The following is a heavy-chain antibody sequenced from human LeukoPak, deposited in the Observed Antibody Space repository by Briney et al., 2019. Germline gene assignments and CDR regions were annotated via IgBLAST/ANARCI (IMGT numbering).Heavy chain of an antibody. D-gene: IGHD6-6*01. CDR3: ARAARPDY. V-gene: IGHV3-7*04. Sequence: GGSLRLSCAASGFTFSSCWMSWVRQAPGKGLEWVANIKQDGSEKYYVDSVKGRFTISRDNAKNSLYLQMNSLRAEDTAVYYCARAARPDYWGQGTLVTVSS. CDR2: IKQDGSEK. J-gene: IGHJ4*02. CDR1: GFTFSSCW.